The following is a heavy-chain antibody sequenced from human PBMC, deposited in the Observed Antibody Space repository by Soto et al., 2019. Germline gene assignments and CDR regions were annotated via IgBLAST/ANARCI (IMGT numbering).Heavy chain of an antibody. Sequence: CLTCTVSGGSISSGDYYWSWIRQPPGKGLEWVGYIYYSGSTYYNPSLKSRVTISVDTSKNQFSLKLSSVTAADTAVYYCARGATGTTAYFDYWGQGTLVTVS. D-gene: IGHD1-7*01. V-gene: IGHV4-30-4*01. CDR2: IYYSGST. CDR3: ARGATGTTAYFDY. J-gene: IGHJ4*02. CDR1: GGSISSGDYY.